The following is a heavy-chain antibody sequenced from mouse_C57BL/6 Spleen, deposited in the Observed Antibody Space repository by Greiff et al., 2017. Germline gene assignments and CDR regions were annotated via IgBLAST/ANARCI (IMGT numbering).Heavy chain of an antibody. CDR2: IWTGGGT. D-gene: IGHD2-3*01. CDR1: GFSLTSYA. Sequence: VKLMESGPGLVAPSQSLSITCTVSGFSLTSYAISWVRQPPGKGLEWLGVIWTGGGTNYNSALKSRLSISKDKSKSQVCLKMNRLQTDDTARYYCARIFLDGPWYFDVWGTGTTVTVSS. J-gene: IGHJ1*03. V-gene: IGHV2-9-1*01. CDR3: ARIFLDGPWYFDV.